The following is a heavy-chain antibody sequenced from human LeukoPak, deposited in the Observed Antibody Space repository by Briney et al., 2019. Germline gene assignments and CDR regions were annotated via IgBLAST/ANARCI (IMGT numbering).Heavy chain of an antibody. CDR2: ISYDGSNK. D-gene: IGHD3-22*01. CDR3: ARGDYDSSGYYPPGY. J-gene: IGHJ4*02. CDR1: GFTLSSYA. Sequence: GGSLRLSCAASGFTLSSYAMHWVRQAPGKGREWVEVISYDGSNKYYAASVKGRFTISRDNSKNTLYLQMNSLRAEDTAVYYCARGDYDSSGYYPPGYWGQGTLVTVSS. V-gene: IGHV3-30*04.